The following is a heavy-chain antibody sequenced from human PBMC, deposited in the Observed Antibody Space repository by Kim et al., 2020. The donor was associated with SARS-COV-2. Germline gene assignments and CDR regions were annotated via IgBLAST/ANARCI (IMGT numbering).Heavy chain of an antibody. V-gene: IGHV3-30*18. D-gene: IGHD3-10*01. CDR3: AKEAGQFGELSNYGMDV. CDR1: GFTFSSYG. J-gene: IGHJ6*02. CDR2: ISYDGSNK. Sequence: GGSLRLSCAASGFTFSSYGMHWVRQAPGKGLEWVAVISYDGSNKYYADSVKGRFTISRDNSKNTLYLQMNSLRAEDTAVYYCAKEAGQFGELSNYGMDVWGQGTTVTVSS.